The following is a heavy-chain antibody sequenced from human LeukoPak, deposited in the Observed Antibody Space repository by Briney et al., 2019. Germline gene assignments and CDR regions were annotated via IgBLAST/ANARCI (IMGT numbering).Heavy chain of an antibody. CDR3: ARDRVDTAMVTWYYGMDV. Sequence: GGSLRLSCAASGFTVSSNYMSWVRQASGKGLEWVSVIYSGGSTYYADSVKGRFTISRDNSKNTLYLQMNSLRAEDTAVYYCARDRVDTAMVTWYYGMDVWGQGTTVTVSS. CDR2: IYSGGST. V-gene: IGHV3-53*01. J-gene: IGHJ6*02. D-gene: IGHD5-18*01. CDR1: GFTVSSNY.